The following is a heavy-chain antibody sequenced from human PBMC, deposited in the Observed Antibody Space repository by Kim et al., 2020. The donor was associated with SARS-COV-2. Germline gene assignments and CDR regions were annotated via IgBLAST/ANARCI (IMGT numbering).Heavy chain of an antibody. J-gene: IGHJ4*02. D-gene: IGHD6-13*01. V-gene: IGHV4-39*01. Sequence: YYNPSLKSRVTISVDTSKNQFSLKLSSVTAADTAVYYCATSSSWLYYFDYWGQGTLVTVSS. CDR3: ATSSSWLYYFDY.